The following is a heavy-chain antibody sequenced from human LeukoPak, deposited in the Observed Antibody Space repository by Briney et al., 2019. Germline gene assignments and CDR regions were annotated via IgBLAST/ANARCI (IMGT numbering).Heavy chain of an antibody. CDR1: GGSISSYY. CDR2: IYYSGST. Sequence: SETLSLTCTVSGGSISSYYWSWLRQPPGKGLEGIGYIYYSGSTNYNPSLKSRVTISVDTSKNQFSLKLSSVTAADTAVYYCARGPYYDILTGYYPFDYWGQGTLVTVSS. J-gene: IGHJ4*02. V-gene: IGHV4-59*01. D-gene: IGHD3-9*01. CDR3: ARGPYYDILTGYYPFDY.